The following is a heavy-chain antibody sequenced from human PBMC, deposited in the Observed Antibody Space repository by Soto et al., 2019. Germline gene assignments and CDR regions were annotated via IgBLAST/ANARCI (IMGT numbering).Heavy chain of an antibody. J-gene: IGHJ5*01. Sequence: SVKVSCKASGGTFSSYTISWVRQAPGQGLEWMGRIIPILGIANYAQKFQGRVTITADKSTSTAYMELSSLRSEDTAVYYCARDANGSIYGSEGYYNNWFYSCGQGTLVPVSA. CDR1: GGTFSSYT. V-gene: IGHV1-69*04. D-gene: IGHD3-10*01. CDR2: IIPILGIA. CDR3: ARDANGSIYGSEGYYNNWFYS.